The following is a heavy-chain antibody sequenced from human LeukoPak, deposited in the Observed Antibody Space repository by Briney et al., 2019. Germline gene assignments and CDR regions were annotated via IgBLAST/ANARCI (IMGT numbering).Heavy chain of an antibody. CDR1: GFTFSDYY. Sequence: PGGSLRLSCAASGFTFSDYYMSWIRQAPGKGLEWVSYISSSGSTIYYADSVKGRFTISRDNAKNSLYLQMNSLRAEDTAVYYCARAPLDIVATRNEFDYWGQGTLVTVSS. D-gene: IGHD5-12*01. CDR2: ISSSGSTI. J-gene: IGHJ4*02. V-gene: IGHV3-11*01. CDR3: ARAPLDIVATRNEFDY.